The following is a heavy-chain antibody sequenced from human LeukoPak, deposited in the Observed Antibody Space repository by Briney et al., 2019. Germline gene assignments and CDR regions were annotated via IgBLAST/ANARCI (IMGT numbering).Heavy chain of an antibody. Sequence: PSETLSLTCTFSGGSISTYYWSWIRQPPGKGLEWIGYIYYTGSTNYNPSLKSRVTMSVDTSKNQFSLKLSSVTAADTAVYYCARTTSRGRVYFDYWGQGTLVTVSS. D-gene: IGHD1-14*01. CDR2: IYYTGST. CDR1: GGSISTYY. J-gene: IGHJ4*02. CDR3: ARTTSRGRVYFDY. V-gene: IGHV4-59*01.